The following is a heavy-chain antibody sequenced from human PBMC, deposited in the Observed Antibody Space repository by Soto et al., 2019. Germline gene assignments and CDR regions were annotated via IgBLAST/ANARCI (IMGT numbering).Heavy chain of an antibody. Sequence: EVQLSESGGGLVQPGGSLRLACAASGFTFSSYSMGWVRQPPGRGLEWVSAISGRDDSTNYAYSVRGRFTISRDNSKNTLYLQMSRLGAEDTDIYLCAIRAVAYAGEFENWGQETLVTVSS. CDR3: AIRAVAYAGEFEN. V-gene: IGHV3-23*01. D-gene: IGHD6-13*01. CDR1: GFTFSSYS. J-gene: IGHJ4*02. CDR2: ISGRDDST.